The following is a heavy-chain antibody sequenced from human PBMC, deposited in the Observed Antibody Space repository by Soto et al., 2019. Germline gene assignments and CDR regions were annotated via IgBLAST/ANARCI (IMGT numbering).Heavy chain of an antibody. CDR3: TASCVACGGFNYYGMDV. V-gene: IGHV4-31*03. CDR2: IYYSGTT. D-gene: IGHD2-21*01. Sequence: SETLSLTCTVPGGSITSGGYYWYWIRQHPGKVLEWIGYIYYSGTTYYNASLKSRVTISVDTSKNQFSLKLSSVTAADTAVYYCTASCVACGGFNYYGMDVWGQGTTVT. CDR1: GGSITSGGYY. J-gene: IGHJ6*02.